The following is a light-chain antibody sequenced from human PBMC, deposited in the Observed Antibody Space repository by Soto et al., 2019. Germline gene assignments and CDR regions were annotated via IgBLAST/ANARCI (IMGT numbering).Light chain of an antibody. CDR2: EVS. J-gene: IGLJ2*01. Sequence: QSVLTQPPSASGSPGQSVTISCTGTSSDVGGYNYVSWYQQHPGKAPKLMIYEVSKRPSGVPDRFSGSKSGNTASLTVSGLQAEDEADYYCNSFSGSFYWVFGGGTKVTVL. CDR3: NSFSGSFYWV. CDR1: SSDVGGYNY. V-gene: IGLV2-8*01.